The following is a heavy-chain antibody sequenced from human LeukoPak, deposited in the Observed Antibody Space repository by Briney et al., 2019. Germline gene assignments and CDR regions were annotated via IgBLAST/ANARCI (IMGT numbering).Heavy chain of an antibody. D-gene: IGHD6-19*01. V-gene: IGHV1-2*06. J-gene: IGHJ4*02. Sequence: ASVKVSCKASGYTFTGYCMHWVRQAPGQGLEWMGRINPNSGGTNYAQKFQGRVTMTRDTSISTAYMELSRLRSDDTAVYYCARGERWLVRAIDYWGQGTLVTVSS. CDR2: INPNSGGT. CDR3: ARGERWLVRAIDY. CDR1: GYTFTGYC.